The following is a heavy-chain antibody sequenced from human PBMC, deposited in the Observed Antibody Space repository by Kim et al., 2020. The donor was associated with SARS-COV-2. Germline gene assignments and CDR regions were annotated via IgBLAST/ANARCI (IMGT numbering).Heavy chain of an antibody. Sequence: SQTLSLTCAISGDSVSSNSAAWNWIRQSPSRGLEWLGMTYYRSKWYSDYAVSVKSRIIINPDTSKNQFSLQLKSVTPEDTAVYYCARDQTGDRPFDYWGQGTLVTVSS. CDR1: GDSVSSNSAA. D-gene: IGHD7-27*01. J-gene: IGHJ4*02. V-gene: IGHV6-1*01. CDR2: TYYRSKWYS. CDR3: ARDQTGDRPFDY.